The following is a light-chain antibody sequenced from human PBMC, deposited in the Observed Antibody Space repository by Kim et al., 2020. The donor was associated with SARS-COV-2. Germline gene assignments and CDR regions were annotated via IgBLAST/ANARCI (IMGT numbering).Light chain of an antibody. Sequence: QSITISCTGTSSDIGAYDYVSWYQQHPGKAPKLMIYEVNNRPSGVSNRFFGSKSGNTASLTISGLQAEDEADYYCSAYTSTSTLVFGTGTKV. J-gene: IGLJ1*01. CDR3: SAYTSTSTLV. CDR2: EVN. CDR1: SSDIGAYDY. V-gene: IGLV2-14*01.